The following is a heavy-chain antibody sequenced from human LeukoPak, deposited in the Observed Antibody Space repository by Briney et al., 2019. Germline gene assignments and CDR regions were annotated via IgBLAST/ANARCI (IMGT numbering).Heavy chain of an antibody. CDR3: ARVLPSGIAVAAY. J-gene: IGHJ4*02. V-gene: IGHV1-18*01. Sequence: ASVKVSFKASGYTFTNYGISWVRQAPGQGLDWMGWISAYNGNTNYAQKLQGRVTMTTDTSTSTAYMELGSLRYDGAAVYYCARVLPSGIAVAAYWGQGTPVTVSS. D-gene: IGHD6-19*01. CDR1: GYTFTNYG. CDR2: ISAYNGNT.